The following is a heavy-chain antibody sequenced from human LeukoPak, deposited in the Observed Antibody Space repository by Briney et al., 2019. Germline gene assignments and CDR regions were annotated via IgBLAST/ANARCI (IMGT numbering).Heavy chain of an antibody. CDR1: GFTFSFYS. J-gene: IGHJ4*02. D-gene: IGHD6-13*01. Sequence: GRSLRPSCAASGFTFSFYSINWVRQAPRKGLEWVSYISISSTTIYYADSVRGRFTISRDNAKNSLYLQMNSLRAEDTAVYYCARGNPTSGSWPIFDYWGQGTLVTVSS. CDR2: ISISSTTI. V-gene: IGHV3-48*01. CDR3: ARGNPTSGSWPIFDY.